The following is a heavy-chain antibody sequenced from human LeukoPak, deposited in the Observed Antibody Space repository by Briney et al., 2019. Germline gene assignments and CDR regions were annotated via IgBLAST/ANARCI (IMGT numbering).Heavy chain of an antibody. CDR2: ISYGGSSK. CDR3: AKGHYYGSGSLDY. D-gene: IGHD3-10*01. Sequence: PGRSLRLSCAASGFSFNIYAMHWVRQAPGKGLEWVALISYGGSSKYYADSVKGRFTVSRDNSKNTLYVQMNSLRAEDTAVYYCAKGHYYGSGSLDYWGQGTLVTVSS. CDR1: GFSFNIYA. V-gene: IGHV3-30-3*01. J-gene: IGHJ4*02.